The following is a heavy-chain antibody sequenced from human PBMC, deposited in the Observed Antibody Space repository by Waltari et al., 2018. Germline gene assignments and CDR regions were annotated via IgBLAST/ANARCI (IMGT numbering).Heavy chain of an antibody. CDR3: ARCLETEDENSGQELGY. CDR2: ISSSSTYT. J-gene: IGHJ4*02. CDR1: GFTFSDYY. D-gene: IGHD3-22*01. V-gene: IGHV3-11*06. Sequence: QVQLVESGGGMVKPGGSLRLSCAASGFTFSDYYLSWIRQAPGRGLEWVSYISSSSTYTNYADFVKGRFTISRDDATNSLFLEMESLGAEDSAIYYCARCLETEDENSGQELGYWGQGTLVTVSS.